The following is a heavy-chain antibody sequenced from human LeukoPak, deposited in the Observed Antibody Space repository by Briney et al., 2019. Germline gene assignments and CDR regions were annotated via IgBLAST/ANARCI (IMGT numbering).Heavy chain of an antibody. CDR2: IGGSGVST. CDR1: GFTFSSYG. Sequence: GGSLRLSCAASGFTFSSYGMSWVRQAPGKGLEWVSGIGGSGVSTYYADSVKGRFAISRDNSKNTLYLQMNSLRAEDTAVYYCARVSDYYYYGMDVWGQGTTVTVSS. J-gene: IGHJ6*02. CDR3: ARVSDYYYYGMDV. V-gene: IGHV3-23*01.